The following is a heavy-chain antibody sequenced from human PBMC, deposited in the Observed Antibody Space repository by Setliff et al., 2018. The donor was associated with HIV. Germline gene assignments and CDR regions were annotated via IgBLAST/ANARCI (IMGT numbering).Heavy chain of an antibody. J-gene: IGHJ4*02. CDR1: GFTFSTFA. CDR2: ITASGGST. D-gene: IGHD3-10*01. CDR3: AKDWGATMVRETSYWFDY. V-gene: IGHV3-23*01. Sequence: GGSLRLSCAASGFTFSTFAMSWVRQAPGKGLEWVSTITASGGSTYYADSVKGRFTISRDNSKNTLFLQMNSLRAEDTAFYYCAKDWGATMVRETSYWFDYWGLGTQVTVSS.